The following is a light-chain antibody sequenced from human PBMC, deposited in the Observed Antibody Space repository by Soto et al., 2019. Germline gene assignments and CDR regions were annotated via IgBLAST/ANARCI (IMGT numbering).Light chain of an antibody. CDR2: WDS. J-gene: IGKJ4*01. CDR1: QTISYTSINKTY. Sequence: DIVMTQSPDSLAVSLGERATISCKSSQTISYTSINKTYLAWYQQRPGQPPKLLIYWDSIRGSGVPDRLSGSGFGTDFTLTISSLQTEDVAVYYCQKYFSYPLTCGGGTKVDIK. CDR3: QKYFSYPLT. V-gene: IGKV4-1*01.